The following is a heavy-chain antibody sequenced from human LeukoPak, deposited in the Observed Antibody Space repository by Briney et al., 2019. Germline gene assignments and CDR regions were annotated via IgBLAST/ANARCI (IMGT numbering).Heavy chain of an antibody. CDR3: TRHEAVAGTTFVDY. CDR2: IRSKANSYAT. D-gene: IGHD6-19*01. J-gene: IGHJ4*02. V-gene: IGHV3-73*01. CDR1: GFTFSGSA. Sequence: PGGSLRLSCAASGFTFSGSAMHWVRQASGKGLEWVGRIRSKANSYATAYAASVKGRFTISRDDSKNTAYLQVNSLKTEDTAVYYCTRHEAVAGTTFVDYWGQGTLVTVSS.